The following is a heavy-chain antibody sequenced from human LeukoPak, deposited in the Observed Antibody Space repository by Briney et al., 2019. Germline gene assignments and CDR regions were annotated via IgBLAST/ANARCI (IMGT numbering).Heavy chain of an antibody. CDR1: GYTLTELS. D-gene: IGHD2-15*01. V-gene: IGHV1-24*01. CDR3: ATDRCSGGSCYLGLDY. J-gene: IGHJ4*02. Sequence: GASVKVSCKVSGYTLTELSMHWVRQAPGKGLEWMGGFDPEDGETICAQKFQGRVTMTEDTSTDTAYMELSSLRSEDTAVYYCATDRCSGGSCYLGLDYWGQGTLVTVSS. CDR2: FDPEDGET.